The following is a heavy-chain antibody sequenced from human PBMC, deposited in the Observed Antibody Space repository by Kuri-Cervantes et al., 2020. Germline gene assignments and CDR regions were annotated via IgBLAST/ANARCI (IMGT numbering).Heavy chain of an antibody. V-gene: IGHV1-18*01. CDR3: ARDRDYDSSGYYQDDAFDI. CDR2: IRGDEGNT. Sequence: ASVKVSCKASGYTFTSYGFDWVRQAPGQGLEWMGWIRGDEGNTKYAQKFQDRVSMTTDPSARTAYMEVRGLRSEDTAMYYCARDRDYDSSGYYQDDAFDIWGQGTMVTVSS. D-gene: IGHD3-22*01. J-gene: IGHJ3*02. CDR1: GYTFTSYG.